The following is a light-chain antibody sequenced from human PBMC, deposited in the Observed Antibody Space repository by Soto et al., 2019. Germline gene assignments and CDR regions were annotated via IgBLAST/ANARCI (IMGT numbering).Light chain of an antibody. V-gene: IGKV1-39*01. CDR3: QQSYSTLYT. CDR2: AAS. CDR1: QSISTY. Sequence: DIQMTQSPSSLSASVGGRVTITCRASQSISTYLNWYQQKPGEAPKLLIYAASSLQSGVPSRFSGSGSGTDSTLTISSLQPEDFATYYCQQSYSTLYTFGQGTNLEIK. J-gene: IGKJ2*01.